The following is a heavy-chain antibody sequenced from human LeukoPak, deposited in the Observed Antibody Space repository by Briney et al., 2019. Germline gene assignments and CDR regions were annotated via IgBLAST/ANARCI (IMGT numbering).Heavy chain of an antibody. J-gene: IGHJ3*02. V-gene: IGHV3-23*01. CDR2: ISGSGGST. CDR3: AREVRELLLQSAFDI. Sequence: GGSLRLSCAASGFTFSNYAMSWVRQAPGKGLEWVSAISGSGGSTYYADSVKGRFTISRDNSKNTLYLQMNSLRAEDTAVYYCAREVRELLLQSAFDIWGQGTMVTVSS. D-gene: IGHD1-26*01. CDR1: GFTFSNYA.